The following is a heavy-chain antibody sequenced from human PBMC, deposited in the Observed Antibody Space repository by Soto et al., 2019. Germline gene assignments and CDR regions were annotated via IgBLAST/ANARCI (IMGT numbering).Heavy chain of an antibody. CDR3: VRFWPPPDYDTLTIYSDAFDY. D-gene: IGHD3-9*01. Sequence: PSETLSLTCAVYGGSFSGYYWTWIRQPPGTGLEWIGEINHSGSTNYNPSLKSRVTISVDTSKNQFSLRLSSVTAADTAVYYCVRFWPPPDYDTLTIYSDAFDYWSQGTLVTVSS. J-gene: IGHJ4*02. CDR1: GGSFSGYY. V-gene: IGHV4-34*01. CDR2: INHSGST.